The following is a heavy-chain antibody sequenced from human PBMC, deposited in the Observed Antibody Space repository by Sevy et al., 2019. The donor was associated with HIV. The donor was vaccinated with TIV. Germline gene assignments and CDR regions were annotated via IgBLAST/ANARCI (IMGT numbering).Heavy chain of an antibody. CDR2: IGSSSSTI. Sequence: GGSLRLSCAASGFTFSSYSMNWVRQAPGKGLEWVSYIGSSSSTIYYEDSVKGRFTISRDNAKNSLYLQMNSLTDEDTAVYYCARVPFLRSPFDYWGQGTLVTVSS. D-gene: IGHD4-17*01. CDR1: GFTFSSYS. V-gene: IGHV3-48*02. CDR3: ARVPFLRSPFDY. J-gene: IGHJ4*02.